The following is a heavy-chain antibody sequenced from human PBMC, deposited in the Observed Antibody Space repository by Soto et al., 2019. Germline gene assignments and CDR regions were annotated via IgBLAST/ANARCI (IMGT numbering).Heavy chain of an antibody. J-gene: IGHJ4*02. CDR1: GYTFSGYI. CDR2: INAGNGNT. D-gene: IGHD5-12*01. Sequence: GASVKVSCKASGYTFSGYIIHWLRQAPEQSLEWMGWINAGNGNTQYSQKFRGRFTISRDNSKNTLYLQMNSLRAEDTAVYYCAKFLIPGIVATIRRLYLDYRGQGTLVTVSS. CDR3: AKFLIPGIVATIRRLYLDY. V-gene: IGHV1-3*01.